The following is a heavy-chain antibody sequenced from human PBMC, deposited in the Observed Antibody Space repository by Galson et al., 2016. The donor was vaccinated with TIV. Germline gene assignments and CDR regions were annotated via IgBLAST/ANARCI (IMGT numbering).Heavy chain of an antibody. Sequence: SLRLSCAASGFTFSSFGMHWVRQAPGKGLEWVALIRYDGNRRYYADPVKGRFTISRDDSKNTLYLQMNGLRRDDSAVYYCASGVVAHTYYFYGMDVWGQGTTVTVSS. J-gene: IGHJ6*02. CDR1: GFTFSSFG. CDR3: ASGVVAHTYYFYGMDV. CDR2: IRYDGNRR. D-gene: IGHD2-15*01. V-gene: IGHV3-30*02.